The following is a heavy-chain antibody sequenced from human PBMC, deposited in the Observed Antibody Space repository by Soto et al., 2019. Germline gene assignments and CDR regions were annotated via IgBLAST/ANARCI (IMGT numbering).Heavy chain of an antibody. CDR2: IYYSGTT. CDR3: ARREIQGPIDY. CDR1: GYSISSSNW. J-gene: IGHJ4*02. Sequence: SETLSRTCAVSGYSISSSNWWGWIRQPPGKGLEWIGYIYYSGTTYYNPSLKSRVTMSVDTSKNQFSLKLTSVTAVDTALYYCARREIQGPIDYWGQGTLVTVSS. D-gene: IGHD1-26*01. V-gene: IGHV4-28*01.